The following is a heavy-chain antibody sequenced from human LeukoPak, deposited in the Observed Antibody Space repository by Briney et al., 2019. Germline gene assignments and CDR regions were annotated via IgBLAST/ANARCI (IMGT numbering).Heavy chain of an antibody. D-gene: IGHD3-22*01. CDR2: ISDSGGRT. J-gene: IGHJ4*02. V-gene: IGHV3-23*01. Sequence: GGSLRLSCAASGFTFASYAMSWVRQAPGKGLEWVAGISDSGGRTNYADSVKGRFTISRDNPKNTIYLQMNSLRAEDTAVYFCAKRGVVIRVILVGFHKEAYYFDSWGQGALVTVSS. CDR1: GFTFASYA. CDR3: AKRGVVIRVILVGFHKEAYYFDS.